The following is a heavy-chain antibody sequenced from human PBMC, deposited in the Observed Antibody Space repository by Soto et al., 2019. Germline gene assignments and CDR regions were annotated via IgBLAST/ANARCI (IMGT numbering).Heavy chain of an antibody. D-gene: IGHD3-16*01. J-gene: IGHJ4*02. CDR3: ARLVLMQMAGGYFDY. CDR2: IYYSGST. CDR1: GGSISSSSYY. Sequence: SETLSLTCTVSGGSISSSSYYWGWIRQPPGKGLEWIGSIYYSGSTYYNPSLKSRVTISVDTSKNQFSLKLSSVTAADTAVYYCARLVLMQMAGGYFDYWGQGTLVTVSS. V-gene: IGHV4-39*01.